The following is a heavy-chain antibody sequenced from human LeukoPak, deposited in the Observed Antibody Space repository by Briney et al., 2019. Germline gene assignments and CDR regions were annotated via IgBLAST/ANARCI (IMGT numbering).Heavy chain of an antibody. CDR1: GFTFSSFA. CDR2: LSGSASNT. J-gene: IGHJ4*02. CDR3: AKPQGSYSNGRPGIRAVDY. Sequence: GGSLRLSCAASGFTFSSFAMTWVRQAPGKGLEWVSALSGSASNTSYADSVKGPFTICRDNSRNTVYLQINSLRAEDTAVYYCAKPQGSYSNGRPGIRAVDYWGQGSLVTVSS. V-gene: IGHV3-23*01. D-gene: IGHD6-19*01.